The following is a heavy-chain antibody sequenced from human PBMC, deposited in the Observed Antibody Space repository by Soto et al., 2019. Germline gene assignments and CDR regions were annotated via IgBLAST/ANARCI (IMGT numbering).Heavy chain of an antibody. CDR1: GDSVSSNSAA. V-gene: IGHV6-1*01. CDR3: AREVAVAGTYAYETEYNWFDP. J-gene: IGHJ5*02. D-gene: IGHD6-19*01. Sequence: QVQLQQSGPGLVKPSQTLSLTCAISGDSVSSNSAAWNWIRQSPSRGLEWLGRTYYRSKWYNDYAVSVKSRITINPDTSKNQFSLQLNSVTPEDTAVYYCAREVAVAGTYAYETEYNWFDPWGQGTLVTVSS. CDR2: TYYRSKWYN.